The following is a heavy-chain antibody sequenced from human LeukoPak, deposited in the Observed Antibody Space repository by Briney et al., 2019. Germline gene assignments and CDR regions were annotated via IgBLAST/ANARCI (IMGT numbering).Heavy chain of an antibody. CDR3: ARVGIDGHWSGHKYYFDY. V-gene: IGHV4-61*01. CDR2: IYYSGST. CDR1: GGSISSGSYY. D-gene: IGHD3-3*01. J-gene: IGHJ4*02. Sequence: SETLSLTCTVSGGSISSGSYYWSWIRQPPGKGLEWIGYIYYSGSTNYNPSLKSRVTISVDTSKNQFSLKLSSVTAADTAVYYCARVGIDGHWSGHKYYFDYWGQGTLVTVSS.